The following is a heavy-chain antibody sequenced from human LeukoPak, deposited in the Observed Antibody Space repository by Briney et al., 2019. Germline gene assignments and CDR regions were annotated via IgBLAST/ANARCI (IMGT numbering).Heavy chain of an antibody. V-gene: IGHV4-59*01. Sequence: SETLSLTCTVSGGSISSYYWSWIRQPPGKGLEWIGYIYYSGSTNYNPSLKSRVAISVDPSKNQFSLKLSPVTAADTAVSYCARSAYAFDIWGQGTMVTVSS. CDR1: GGSISSYY. CDR3: ARSAYAFDI. CDR2: IYYSGST. J-gene: IGHJ3*02.